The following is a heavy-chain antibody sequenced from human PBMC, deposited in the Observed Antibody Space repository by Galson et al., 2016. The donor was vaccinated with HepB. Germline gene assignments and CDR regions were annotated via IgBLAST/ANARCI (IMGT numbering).Heavy chain of an antibody. CDR1: GFTVSSNY. J-gene: IGHJ4*02. V-gene: IGHV3-66*01. CDR3: ARTRSDWYYFDY. CDR2: IYSGGST. D-gene: IGHD3-9*01. Sequence: SLRLSCAASGFTVSSNYMSWVRQAPGKGLEWVSVIYSGGSTHYADSVKGRVTISGDNSKNTLYLQMNSLRADDTAAYYCARTRSDWYYFDYWGQGTLVTVSS.